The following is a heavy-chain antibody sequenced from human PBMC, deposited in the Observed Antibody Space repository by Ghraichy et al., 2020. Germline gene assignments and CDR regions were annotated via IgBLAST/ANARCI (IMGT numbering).Heavy chain of an antibody. D-gene: IGHD3-3*01. CDR2: INHSGST. Sequence: SETLSLTCAVYGGSFSGYYWSWIRQPPGKGLEWIGEINHSGSTNYNPSLKSRVTISVDTSKNQFSLKLSSVTAADTAVYYCARGPSLRFLEWLSRKNWFDPWGQGTLVTVSS. CDR3: ARGPSLRFLEWLSRKNWFDP. V-gene: IGHV4-34*01. J-gene: IGHJ5*02. CDR1: GGSFSGYY.